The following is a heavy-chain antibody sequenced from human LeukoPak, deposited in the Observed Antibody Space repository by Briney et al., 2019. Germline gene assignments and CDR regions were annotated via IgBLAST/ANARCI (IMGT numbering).Heavy chain of an antibody. D-gene: IGHD6-19*01. V-gene: IGHV1-2*02. CDR1: GYTFSGHY. CDR3: ARSYSSGWYF. J-gene: IGHJ4*02. CDR2: INPNSGGT. Sequence: GASVKVSCKASGYTFSGHYMHWVRQAPGQGPEWMGWINPNSGGTKYAQKFQGRVTMTRDTSISTAYMELSRLRSDDTAVYYCARSYSSGWYFWGQGTLVTVSS.